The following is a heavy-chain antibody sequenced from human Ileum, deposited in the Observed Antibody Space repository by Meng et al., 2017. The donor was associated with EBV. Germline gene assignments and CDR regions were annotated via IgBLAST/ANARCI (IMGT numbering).Heavy chain of an antibody. CDR1: GGSITSGDYY. CDR3: ARGYYDSSGYGYWYFDL. J-gene: IGHJ2*01. CDR2: IYYSGST. Sequence: QWQRQCSGQGLMQPYQTLSTPCTVSGGSITSGDYYWSWIRQPPGKGLEWIGYIYYSGSTYYNPSLKSRVTISVDTSKNQFSLKLSSVTAADTAVYYCARGYYDSSGYGYWYFDLWGRGTLVTVSS. D-gene: IGHD3-22*01. V-gene: IGHV4-30-4*01.